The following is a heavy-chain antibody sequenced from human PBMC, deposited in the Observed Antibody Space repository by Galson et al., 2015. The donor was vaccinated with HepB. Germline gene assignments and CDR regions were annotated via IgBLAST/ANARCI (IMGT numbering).Heavy chain of an antibody. CDR1: GFTFSSYA. J-gene: IGHJ4*02. CDR3: EVYGEVDY. D-gene: IGHD4-17*01. Sequence: SLRLSCAASGFTFSSYAMHWVRQAPGKGLEWVAVISYDGSNKYYADSVKGRFTISRDNSKNTLYLQMNSLRAEDTAVYYCEVYGEVDYWGQGTLVTVSS. CDR2: ISYDGSNK. V-gene: IGHV3-30-3*01.